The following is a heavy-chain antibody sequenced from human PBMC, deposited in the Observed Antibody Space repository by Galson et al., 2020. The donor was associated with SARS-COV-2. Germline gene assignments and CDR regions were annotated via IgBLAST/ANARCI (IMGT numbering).Heavy chain of an antibody. J-gene: IGHJ4*02. CDR3: ARGTVDYDMLTGYSSGYYFDY. CDR2: ISSSGSTI. D-gene: IGHD3-9*01. V-gene: IGHV3-11*01. CDR1: GFTFSDYY. Sequence: TGGSLRLSCAASGFTFSDYYMSWIRQAPGKGLEWVSYISSSGSTIYYADSVKGRFTISRDNAKNSLYLQMNSLRAEDTAVYYCARGTVDYDMLTGYSSGYYFDYWGQGTLVTVSS.